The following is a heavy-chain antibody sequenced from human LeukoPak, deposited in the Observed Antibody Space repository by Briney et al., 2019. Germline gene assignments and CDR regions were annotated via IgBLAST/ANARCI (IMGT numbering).Heavy chain of an antibody. D-gene: IGHD3-10*01. CDR2: MNPNSGNT. CDR1: GYTFTSYD. Sequence: ASVKVSCKASGYTFTSYDINWVRQATGQGLEWMEWMNPNSGNTGYAQKFQGRVTMTRNTSISTAYTELSSLRSEDTAVYYCARGNHYYGSGSSFFDYWGQGTLVTVSS. J-gene: IGHJ4*02. CDR3: ARGNHYYGSGSSFFDY. V-gene: IGHV1-8*01.